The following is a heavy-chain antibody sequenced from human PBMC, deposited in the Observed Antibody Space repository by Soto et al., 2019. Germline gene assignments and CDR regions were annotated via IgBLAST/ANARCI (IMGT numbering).Heavy chain of an antibody. V-gene: IGHV4-34*01. J-gene: IGHJ6*02. CDR2: INHSGST. Sequence: SETLSLTCAVYGGSFSGYYWSWIRQPPGKGLEWIGEINHSGSTNYNPSLKSRVTISVDTSKNQFSPKLSSVTAADTAVYYCARGTITGTTNYYYGMDVWGQGTTVTVSS. CDR1: GGSFSGYY. CDR3: ARGTITGTTNYYYGMDV. D-gene: IGHD1-7*01.